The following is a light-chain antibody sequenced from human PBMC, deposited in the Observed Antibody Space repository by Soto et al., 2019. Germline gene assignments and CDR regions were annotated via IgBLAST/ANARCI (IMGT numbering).Light chain of an antibody. CDR3: CSYAGSTTYV. CDR2: DVS. V-gene: IGLV2-23*02. J-gene: IGLJ1*01. Sequence: QSALTQPASVSGSPGQSITISCTGTSSDVGSYDLVSWYQQHPGKAPKLMIYDVSKRPSGVSIRFSGSKSGNTASLTISGLQAEDEADYYCCSYAGSTTYVFGTGTKRTVL. CDR1: SSDVGSYDL.